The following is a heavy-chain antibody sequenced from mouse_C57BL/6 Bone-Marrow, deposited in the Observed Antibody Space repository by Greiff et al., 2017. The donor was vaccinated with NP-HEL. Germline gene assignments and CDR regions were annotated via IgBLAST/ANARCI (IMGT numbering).Heavy chain of an antibody. CDR3: ARRCYGSSYGYFDV. V-gene: IGHV5-6*02. Sequence: DVMLVESGGDLVKPGGSLKLSCAASGFTFSSYGMSWVRQTPDKRLEWVATISSGGSYTYYPDSVKGRFTISRDNAKNTLYLQMSSLKSEDTAMYYCARRCYGSSYGYFDVWGTGTTVTVSS. CDR1: GFTFSSYG. D-gene: IGHD1-1*01. J-gene: IGHJ1*03. CDR2: ISSGGSYT.